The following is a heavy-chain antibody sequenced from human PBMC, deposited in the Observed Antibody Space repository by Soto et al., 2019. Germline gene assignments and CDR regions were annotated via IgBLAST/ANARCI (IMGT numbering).Heavy chain of an antibody. V-gene: IGHV4-34*01. CDR2: INHSGST. CDR1: GGSFSGYY. J-gene: IGHJ5*02. D-gene: IGHD3-22*01. CDR3: ARDSANYYDSSGYYR. Sequence: SETLSLTCAVYGGSFSGYYWSWIRQPPGKGLEWIGEINHSGSTNYNPSLKSRVTISVDTSKNQFSLKLSSVTAADTAVYYCARDSANYYDSSGYYRWGQGTLVTVSS.